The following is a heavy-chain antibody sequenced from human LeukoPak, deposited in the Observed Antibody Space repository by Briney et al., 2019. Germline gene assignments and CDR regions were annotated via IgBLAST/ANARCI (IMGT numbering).Heavy chain of an antibody. CDR1: GGTFSSYA. V-gene: IGHV1-69*04. CDR3: ARAGGITMVRGEYYFDY. CDR2: IIPILGIA. J-gene: IGHJ4*02. Sequence: VASLKVSCKASGGTFSSYAISWVRQAPGQGLEWMGKIIPILGIANYAQKFQGRVTITADKSASTAYMELSSLRSEDTAVYYCARAGGITMVRGEYYFDYWGQGTLVTVSS. D-gene: IGHD3-10*01.